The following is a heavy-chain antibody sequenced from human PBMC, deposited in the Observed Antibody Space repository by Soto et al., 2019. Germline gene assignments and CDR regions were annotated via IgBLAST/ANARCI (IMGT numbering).Heavy chain of an antibody. D-gene: IGHD3-3*01. V-gene: IGHV4-61*01. Sequence: SATLSLTCTVSGGSVISGSYYWSWIRQPPGKGLEYIGYLYYSGSTNYNPSLKSRVTISVDTPKNQFSLKLTSVTAADTAIYYCARGQAFWTGYYRMPYYFDYWGQGTLVTVSS. CDR2: LYYSGST. J-gene: IGHJ4*02. CDR1: GGSVISGSYY. CDR3: ARGQAFWTGYYRMPYYFDY.